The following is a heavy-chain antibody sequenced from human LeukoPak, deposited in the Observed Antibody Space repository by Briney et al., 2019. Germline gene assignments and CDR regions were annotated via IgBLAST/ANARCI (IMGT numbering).Heavy chain of an antibody. CDR1: GFTFSTYA. V-gene: IGHV3-23*01. CDR3: AKDIYGDYGGLDY. CDR2: IINSGGST. Sequence: RGSLRLSCAASGFTFSTYAMNWVRQAPGKGLEWVSTIINSGGSTYYADSVKGRFTISRDNSKNTLYLQMNSLRAEDTAVYYCAKDIYGDYGGLDYWGQGTLVTVSS. D-gene: IGHD4-17*01. J-gene: IGHJ4*02.